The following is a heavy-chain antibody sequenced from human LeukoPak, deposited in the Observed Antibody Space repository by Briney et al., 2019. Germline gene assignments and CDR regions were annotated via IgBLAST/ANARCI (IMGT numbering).Heavy chain of an antibody. D-gene: IGHD3-22*01. V-gene: IGHV3-72*01. J-gene: IGHJ4*02. CDR2: SRNKANSYTT. CDR1: GFTLSDHY. Sequence: GGSLRLSCAASGFTLSDHYMDWVRQAPGKGLEWVGRSRNKANSYTTEYAASVTGRFTIARDDSENSLYLQMNSLKTEDTAVYYCARGDSSGYSNYWGRGTLVTVSS. CDR3: ARGDSSGYSNY.